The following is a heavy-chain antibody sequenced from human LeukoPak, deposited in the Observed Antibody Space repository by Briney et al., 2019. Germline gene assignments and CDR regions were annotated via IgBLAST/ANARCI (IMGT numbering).Heavy chain of an antibody. CDR1: GGTFSNYA. CDR2: LIPLYGAT. Sequence: SVKVSCKASGGTFSNYAISWVRQAPGQGLEWMGGLIPLYGATNYTQRFQGGITITTDESTTTAYMELSSLRSEDTAVYFCAAGDPFNYYMDLWGKGTTVTVFS. V-gene: IGHV1-69*05. D-gene: IGHD4-17*01. CDR3: AAGDPFNYYMDL. J-gene: IGHJ6*03.